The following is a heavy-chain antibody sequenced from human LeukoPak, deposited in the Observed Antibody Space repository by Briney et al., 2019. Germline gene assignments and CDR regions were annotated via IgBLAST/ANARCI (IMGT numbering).Heavy chain of an antibody. V-gene: IGHV4-59*08. CDR1: GGSISGYY. CDR3: ARHLDSSGYDAFDI. D-gene: IGHD3-22*01. Sequence: PSETLSLTCSVSGGSISGYYWSWIRQAPGMGLEWIGYIHYSGSTNYNPSLKSRVTISVDTSENQFSLKLSSVTAADTAVYYCARHLDSSGYDAFDIWGQGTMVTVSS. J-gene: IGHJ3*02. CDR2: IHYSGST.